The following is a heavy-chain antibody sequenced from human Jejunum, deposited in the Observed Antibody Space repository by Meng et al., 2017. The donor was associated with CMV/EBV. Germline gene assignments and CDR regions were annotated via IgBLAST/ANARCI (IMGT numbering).Heavy chain of an antibody. J-gene: IGHJ4*02. D-gene: IGHD3-3*01. Sequence: FSRFFINWVRPAPGQGLEWMGGISFSLSIRNYAPKFQGRVTITADKSTSTVYMELSSVTSEDTAIYYCATYYDFWNNYKDNYFDYWGQGTVVTVSS. CDR2: ISFSLSIR. CDR1: FSRFF. CDR3: ATYYDFWNNYKDNYFDY. V-gene: IGHV1-69*10.